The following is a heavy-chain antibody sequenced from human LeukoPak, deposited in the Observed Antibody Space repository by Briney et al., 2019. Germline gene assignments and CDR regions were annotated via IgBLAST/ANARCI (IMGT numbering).Heavy chain of an antibody. D-gene: IGHD2-21*02. Sequence: GASVKVSCKASGYTFTTYNINWVRQAPGQGLEWMGWISGYNGNTNYAQKLQGRVTMTTDTSTSTAYMELRSLKSDDTAVYYCAREPTTYCGGDCYPHWFDPWGQGTLVTVSS. CDR3: AREPTTYCGGDCYPHWFDP. J-gene: IGHJ5*02. V-gene: IGHV1-18*01. CDR1: GYTFTTYN. CDR2: ISGYNGNT.